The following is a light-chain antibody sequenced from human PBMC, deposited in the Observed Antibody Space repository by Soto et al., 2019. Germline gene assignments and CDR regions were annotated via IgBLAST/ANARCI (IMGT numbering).Light chain of an antibody. CDR3: QSYDSSLGVV. Sequence: QAVVTQPPSVSGAPGQRVIISCTGSSSNIGAGYDVHWYQQLPGPAPKLLIYGSTNRPSGVPDRFSGSKSVTSASLAITGLQAEDEADYYCQSYDSSLGVVFGGGTQLTVL. CDR2: GST. V-gene: IGLV1-40*01. J-gene: IGLJ2*01. CDR1: SSNIGAGYD.